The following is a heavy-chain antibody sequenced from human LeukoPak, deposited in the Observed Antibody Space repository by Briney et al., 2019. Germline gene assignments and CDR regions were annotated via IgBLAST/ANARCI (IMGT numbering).Heavy chain of an antibody. J-gene: IGHJ4*02. CDR1: GFTFDDYA. D-gene: IGHD3-22*01. CDR2: ISWDGGST. CDR3: AKVRSYDNNGYYDY. V-gene: IGHV3-43D*04. Sequence: QTGGSLRLSCAASGFTFDDYAMHWVRHAPGKGLEWVSLISWDGGSTYYAGSVKGRFTISRDNSKNSLYLQMNSLRAEDTALYSCAKVRSYDNNGYYDYWGQGTLVTVSS.